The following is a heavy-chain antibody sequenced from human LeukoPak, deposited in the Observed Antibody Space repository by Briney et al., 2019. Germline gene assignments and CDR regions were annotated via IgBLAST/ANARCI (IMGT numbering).Heavy chain of an antibody. CDR2: IIPIFGTA. J-gene: IGHJ6*03. V-gene: IGHV1-69*06. D-gene: IGHD2-2*01. CDR1: GGTFSSYA. Sequence: GASVKVSCKASGGTFSSYAVSWVRQAPGQGLEWMGGIIPIFGTANYAQKFQGRVTITADKSTSTAYMELSSLRSEDTAVYYCPRDFYCSSTSCYPRAPFHYYMDVWGKGTTVTVSS. CDR3: PRDFYCSSTSCYPRAPFHYYMDV.